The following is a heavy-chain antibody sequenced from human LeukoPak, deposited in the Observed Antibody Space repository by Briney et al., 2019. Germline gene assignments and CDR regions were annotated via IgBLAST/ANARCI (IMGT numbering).Heavy chain of an antibody. CDR3: AREIVVVAANWFDP. CDR1: GGTFSSYA. J-gene: IGHJ5*02. V-gene: IGHV1-69*01. Sequence: GSSVKVSCKASGGTFSSYAISWVRQAPGQGLEWLGGIIPIFGTANYAQKFQGRVTITADESTSTAYMELSSLRSEDTAVYYCAREIVVVAANWFDPWGQGTPVTVSS. CDR2: IIPIFGTA. D-gene: IGHD2-15*01.